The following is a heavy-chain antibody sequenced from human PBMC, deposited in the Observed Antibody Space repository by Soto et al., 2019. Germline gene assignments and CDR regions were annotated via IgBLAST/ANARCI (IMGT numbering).Heavy chain of an antibody. V-gene: IGHV3-49*03. CDR2: IRSKAYGGTT. CDR3: TRDPIPAAIVNWFYP. D-gene: IGHD2-2*02. CDR1: GFTFGDYA. Sequence: GGSLRLSCTASGFTFGDYAMSWFRQAPGKGLEWVGFIRSKAYGGTTEYAASVKGRFTISRDDSKSIAYLQMNSLKTEDTAVYYCTRDPIPAAIVNWFYPWGQGTLVTVSS. J-gene: IGHJ5*02.